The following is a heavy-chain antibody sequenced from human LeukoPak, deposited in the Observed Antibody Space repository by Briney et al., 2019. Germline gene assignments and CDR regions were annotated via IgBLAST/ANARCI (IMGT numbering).Heavy chain of an antibody. J-gene: IGHJ4*02. CDR3: AKGSIVRYDSDY. CDR1: GFTFSSYA. Sequence: GGSLRLSCAASGFTFSSYAMSWVRQAPGKGLEWVSAISGSGGSTYYADSVKGRFTISRDNSKDTLYLQMNGLRAEDTAVYFCAKGSIVRYDSDYWGQATLVTVSS. V-gene: IGHV3-23*01. CDR2: ISGSGGST. D-gene: IGHD5-12*01.